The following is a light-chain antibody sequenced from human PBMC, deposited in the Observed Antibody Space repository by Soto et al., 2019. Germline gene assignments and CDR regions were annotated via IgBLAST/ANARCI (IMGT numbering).Light chain of an antibody. CDR3: MQALQTSWT. V-gene: IGKV2-28*01. CDR1: QSLLHRNGYNY. CDR2: LGS. J-gene: IGKJ1*01. Sequence: DIVMTQSPLSLPVTPGESASISCRSSQSLLHRNGYNYLDWYLQKPWQSPQVLIYLGSNRASGVPDRFSGSGSGTDFTLKISRVEAEDVGVYYCMQALQTSWTFGQGTKVQIK.